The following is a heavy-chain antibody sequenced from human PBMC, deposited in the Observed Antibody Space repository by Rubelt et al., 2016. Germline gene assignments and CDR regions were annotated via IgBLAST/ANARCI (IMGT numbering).Heavy chain of an antibody. V-gene: IGHV3-23*01. Sequence: EVQLLESGGGLVQPGGSLRLSCAASGFNFRSSAMSWVRQAPGKGLEWVSAISGSGDTTHYADSARGRFTISRDNSRNTLYLQMNILGAEDTSVYFCAKELQGTTTLTVDYWGQGTLVAVSS. CDR2: ISGSGDTT. CDR3: AKELQGTTTLTVDY. D-gene: IGHD4-11*01. CDR1: GFNFRSSA. J-gene: IGHJ4*02.